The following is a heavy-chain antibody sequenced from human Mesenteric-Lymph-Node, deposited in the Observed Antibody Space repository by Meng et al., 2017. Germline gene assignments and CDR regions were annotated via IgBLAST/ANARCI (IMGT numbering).Heavy chain of an antibody. V-gene: IGHV3-48*03. J-gene: IGHJ5*02. CDR2: IRSDGSYI. CDR1: GFTFSSYE. CDR3: ARGGISGTTWNWFDT. Sequence: GESLKISCAASGFTFSSYEMNWVRQAPGKGLEWVSYIRSDGSYIHYADGVRGRFTISKDNAKNSLYLQMNSLSAEDTAVYYCARGGISGTTWNWFDTWGQGTLVTVSS. D-gene: IGHD1-14*01.